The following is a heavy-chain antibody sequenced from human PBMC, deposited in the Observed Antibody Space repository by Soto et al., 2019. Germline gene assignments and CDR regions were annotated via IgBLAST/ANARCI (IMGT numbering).Heavy chain of an antibody. J-gene: IGHJ5*02. V-gene: IGHV4-39*02. Sequence: SETLSLTCTVSGGTIRSSNYYWAWIRQPPGKGLEWIGSIDYSGSTYYNPSLKSRVTISVDTSKNHLSLKLGSVTAADTALYYCSRRAPEGFDPWGQGTLVTVSS. CDR2: IDYSGST. CDR1: GGTIRSSNYY. CDR3: SRRAPEGFDP.